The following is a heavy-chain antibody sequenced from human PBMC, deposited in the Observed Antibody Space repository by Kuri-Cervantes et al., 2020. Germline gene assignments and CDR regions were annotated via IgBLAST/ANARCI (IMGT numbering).Heavy chain of an antibody. CDR3: ARDPAWGALDI. CDR1: GFNFDEYG. D-gene: IGHD7-27*01. V-gene: IGHV3-20*04. Sequence: GESLKISCAASGFNFDEYGMSWVRQPPGKGLEWVSGISWNGVTTGYAESVQGRFTISRDKAKNSLYLQMISLRVDDTAVYYCARDPAWGALDIWGQGTMVTDSS. CDR2: ISWNGVTT. J-gene: IGHJ3*02.